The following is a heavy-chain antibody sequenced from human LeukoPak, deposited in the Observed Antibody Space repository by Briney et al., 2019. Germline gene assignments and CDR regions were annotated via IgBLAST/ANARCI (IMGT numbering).Heavy chain of an antibody. V-gene: IGHV3-23*01. CDR1: GFTFSSYA. CDR2: ISGSGGST. J-gene: IGHJ4*02. Sequence: PGGSLRLSCAASGFTFSSYAMSWVRQAPGKGLEWVSAISGSGGSTYYADSVKGRFTISRDNSKNTLYLQMNSLRAEDTAVYYCAKDISAMVRGTYDYWGQGTLVTVSS. CDR3: AKDISAMVRGTYDY. D-gene: IGHD3-10*01.